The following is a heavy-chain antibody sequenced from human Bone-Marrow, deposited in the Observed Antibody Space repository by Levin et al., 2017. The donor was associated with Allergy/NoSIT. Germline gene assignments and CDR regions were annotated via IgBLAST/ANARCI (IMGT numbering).Heavy chain of an antibody. CDR2: IRNKANNYAT. CDR3: TRRPLDAALGFDF. D-gene: IGHD6-25*01. J-gene: IGHJ3*01. V-gene: IGHV3-73*01. CDR1: GFTFSGSA. Sequence: QPGGSLRLSCAASGFTFSGSAVHWVRQPSGKGLEWVGRIRNKANNYATAYAASVRGRFTISRDDSTDTAYLQMNSLKTEDTAVYYCTRRPLDAALGFDFWGQGTMVTVSS.